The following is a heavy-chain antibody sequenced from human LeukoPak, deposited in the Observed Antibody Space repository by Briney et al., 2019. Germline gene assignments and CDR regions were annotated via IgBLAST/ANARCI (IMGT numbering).Heavy chain of an antibody. CDR1: GFTFSGYA. CDR2: TTAGGVTM. CDR3: AKEKYYDSSGYPDYFDY. J-gene: IGHJ4*02. D-gene: IGHD3-22*01. Sequence: GGSLRLSCAASGFTFSGYAMNWVRQAPGKGLEWVSSTTAGGVTMYYADSVKGRFTISRDNSKNTLYLQMNSLRAEDTAVYYCAKEKYYDSSGYPDYFDYWGQGTLVTVSS. V-gene: IGHV3-23*01.